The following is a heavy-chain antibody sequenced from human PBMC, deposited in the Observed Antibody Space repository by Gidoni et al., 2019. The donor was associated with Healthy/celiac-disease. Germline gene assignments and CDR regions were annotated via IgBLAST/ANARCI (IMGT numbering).Heavy chain of an antibody. CDR2: ISGSGGST. V-gene: IGHV3-23*01. Sequence: EVQLLESGGGLVQPGGSLRLSCAASGFTFSSYAMSWVRQAPGKGLEWVSAISGSGGSTYYADSVKGRFTISRDNSKNTLYLQMNFLRAEDTAVYYCAKDFSRSSSWPGCFDYWGQGTLVTVSS. CDR3: AKDFSRSSSWPGCFDY. J-gene: IGHJ4*02. CDR1: GFTFSSYA. D-gene: IGHD6-13*01.